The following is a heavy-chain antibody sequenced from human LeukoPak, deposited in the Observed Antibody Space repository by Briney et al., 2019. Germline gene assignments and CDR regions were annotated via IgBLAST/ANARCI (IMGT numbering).Heavy chain of an antibody. CDR3: ARLELTGYSFDY. J-gene: IGHJ4*02. Sequence: SETLSLTCTVSGGSISNFWSWIRQPPGKGLECIGYIYYSETTNYNPSFKSRVTVSVDKSKNQFSLKLSSVTAADTAVYYCARLELTGYSFDYWGQGTLVTVSS. CDR2: IYYSETT. CDR1: GGSISNF. V-gene: IGHV4-59*12. D-gene: IGHD3-9*01.